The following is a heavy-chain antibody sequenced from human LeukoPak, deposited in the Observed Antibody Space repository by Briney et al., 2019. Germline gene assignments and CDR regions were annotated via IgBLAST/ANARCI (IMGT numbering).Heavy chain of an antibody. D-gene: IGHD1-26*01. J-gene: IGHJ6*03. Sequence: SVKVSCKASGGTFSSYAISWVRQAPGQGLEWMGGIIPIFGTANYAQKFQGRVTITADESTSTAYMELSSLRSEDTAVYYCARGSWDRDRPQYYYYYMDVWGKGTTVTVSS. CDR1: GGTFSSYA. CDR2: IIPIFGTA. V-gene: IGHV1-69*13. CDR3: ARGSWDRDRPQYYYYYMDV.